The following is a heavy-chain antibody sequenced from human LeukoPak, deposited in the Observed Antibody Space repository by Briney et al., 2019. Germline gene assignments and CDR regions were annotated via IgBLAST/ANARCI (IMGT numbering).Heavy chain of an antibody. CDR1: GYTFTGYY. CDR2: INPNSGGT. V-gene: IGHV1-2*02. Sequence: ASVKVSCKASGYTFTGYYMHWVRQAPGPGLEWMGWINPNSGGTNYAQKFQGRVTMSRDTTISTDYMELSRRRSDDTAVYYCRRGEITIDDVWGQGATVTVSS. D-gene: IGHD3-10*01. CDR3: RRGEITIDDV. J-gene: IGHJ6*02.